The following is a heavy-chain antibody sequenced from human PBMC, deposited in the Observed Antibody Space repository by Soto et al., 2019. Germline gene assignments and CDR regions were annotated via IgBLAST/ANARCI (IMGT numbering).Heavy chain of an antibody. V-gene: IGHV3-21*01. J-gene: IGHJ6*03. CDR2: ISSSSSYI. Sequence: GGSLRLSCAASGFTFSSYSMNWVRQAPGKGLEWVSSISSSSSYIYYADSVKGRFTISRDNAKNSLYLQMNSLRAEDTAVYYCASWFPPSYYYYYYMDVWGKGPTVTVSS. CDR1: GFTFSSYS. D-gene: IGHD3-10*01. CDR3: ASWFPPSYYYYYYMDV.